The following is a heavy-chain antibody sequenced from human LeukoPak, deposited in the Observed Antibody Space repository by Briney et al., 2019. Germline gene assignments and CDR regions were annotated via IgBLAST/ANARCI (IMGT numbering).Heavy chain of an antibody. Sequence: SETLSLTCAVSGGSINSDDWWSWVRQSPGKGLEWIGAIYHRSGTPTYNPSLKSRVTISVDKSKNQFSLNLSSVTAADTAVYYCAREYEDYVWGSYRQFDYWGQGTLVTVSS. J-gene: IGHJ4*02. D-gene: IGHD3-16*02. V-gene: IGHV4-4*02. CDR3: AREYEDYVWGSYRQFDY. CDR1: GGSINSDDW. CDR2: IYHRSGTP.